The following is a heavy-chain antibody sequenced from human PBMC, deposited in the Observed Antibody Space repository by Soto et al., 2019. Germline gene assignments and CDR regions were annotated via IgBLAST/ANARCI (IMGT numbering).Heavy chain of an antibody. CDR2: AQPGHSDT. V-gene: IGHV5-51*01. CDR3: ARHGYNSSWYPDH. D-gene: IGHD6-13*01. J-gene: IGHJ4*02. CDR1: GYRFTSFW. Sequence: GESLKICCQGSGYRFTSFWIGWVRQMPGKGLEWVGIAQPGHSDTRYSPSFQGHVTISADESTNTAYLQWSSLRASDTAMYFCARHGYNSSWYPDHWGQGTLVTVSS.